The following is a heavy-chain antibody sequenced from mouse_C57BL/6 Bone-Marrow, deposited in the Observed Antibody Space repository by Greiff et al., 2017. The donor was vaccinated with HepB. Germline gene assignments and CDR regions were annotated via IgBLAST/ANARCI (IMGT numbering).Heavy chain of an antibody. J-gene: IGHJ1*03. V-gene: IGHV1-61*01. CDR3: ARSPISLWYFDV. CDR1: GYTFTSYW. Sequence: QVQLQQPGAELVRPGSSVKLSCKASGYTFTSYWMDWVKQRPGQGLEWIGNIYPSDSETHYNQKFKDKATLTVDKSSSTAYMQRSSLTSEDSAVYYCARSPISLWYFDVWGTGTTVTVSS. CDR2: IYPSDSET.